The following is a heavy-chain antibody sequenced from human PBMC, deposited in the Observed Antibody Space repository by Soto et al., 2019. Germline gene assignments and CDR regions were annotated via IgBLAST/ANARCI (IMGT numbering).Heavy chain of an antibody. CDR3: AREGCDIVVGPYYYYGRDV. D-gene: IGHD2-2*01. V-gene: IGHV3-48*03. CDR1: GFTYSSYE. J-gene: IGHJ6*02. Sequence: GGSLRLSCAASGFTYSSYEMNWVRQAPGKGLEWVSYISSRGSSIYYADSVKGRFTISRDNAKNSLYLEMISPRAEDTAVYYCAREGCDIVVGPYYYYGRDVWGQGTTVTVSS. CDR2: ISSRGSSI.